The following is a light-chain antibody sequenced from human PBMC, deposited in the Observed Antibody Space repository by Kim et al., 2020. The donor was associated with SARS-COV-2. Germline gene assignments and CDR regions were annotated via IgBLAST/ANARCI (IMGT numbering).Light chain of an antibody. CDR1: TGAVTSGHY. V-gene: IGLV7-46*01. CDR3: LLYYTGVWV. CDR2: HAT. J-gene: IGLJ3*02. Sequence: QAVVTQESSLTVSPGETVTLTCDSSTGAVTSGHYPYWFQQKPGQAPRTLIYHATNKHSWTPARFSGSLLGGKAALTLTGAQPEDEAEYYCLLYYTGVWVFGGGTKVTVL.